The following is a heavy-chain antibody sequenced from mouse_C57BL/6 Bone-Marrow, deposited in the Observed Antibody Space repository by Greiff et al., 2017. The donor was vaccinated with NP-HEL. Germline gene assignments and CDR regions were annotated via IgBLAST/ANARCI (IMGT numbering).Heavy chain of an antibody. CDR1: GYTFTSYW. V-gene: IGHV1-62-3*01. CDR3: AISYYGSSPHYYAMDY. J-gene: IGHJ4*01. Sequence: QVHVKQPGAELVKPGASVKLSSKASGYTFTSYWMHWVKQRPGRGLEWIGRIDPNSGGTKYNEKFKSKATLTVDKPSSTAYMQLSSLTSEDSAVYYCAISYYGSSPHYYAMDYWGQGTSVTVSS. D-gene: IGHD1-1*01. CDR2: IDPNSGGT.